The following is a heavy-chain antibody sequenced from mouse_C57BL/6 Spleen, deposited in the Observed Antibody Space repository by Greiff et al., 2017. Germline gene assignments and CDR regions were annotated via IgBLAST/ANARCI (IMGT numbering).Heavy chain of an antibody. Sequence: QSCKASGYTFTSYWMHWVKQRPGRGLEWIGRIDPNSGGTKYNEKFKSKATLTVDKPSSTAYMQLSSLTSEDSAVYYCARAYYYGSGLYAMDYWGQGTSVTVSS. CDR2: IDPNSGGT. J-gene: IGHJ4*01. CDR3: ARAYYYGSGLYAMDY. V-gene: IGHV1-72*01. D-gene: IGHD1-1*01. CDR1: GYTFTSYW.